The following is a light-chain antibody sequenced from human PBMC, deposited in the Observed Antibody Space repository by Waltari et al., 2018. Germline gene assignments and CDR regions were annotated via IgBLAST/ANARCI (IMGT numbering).Light chain of an antibody. CDR3: QEWDSSTVV. CDR2: QDS. V-gene: IGLV3-1*01. Sequence: SYELTQPPSVSVSPGQTASITCSGDNLGDKYVCWYQQKPGQSPVLVIYQDSKRPSGIPERFAGSNSGNTATLTIGGTQAMDEADYYCQEWDSSTVVFGGGTKLTVL. CDR1: NLGDKY. J-gene: IGLJ2*01.